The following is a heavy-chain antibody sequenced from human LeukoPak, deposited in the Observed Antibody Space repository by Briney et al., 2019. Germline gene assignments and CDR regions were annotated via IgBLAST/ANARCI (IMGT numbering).Heavy chain of an antibody. CDR2: INSDGSIT. V-gene: IGHV3-74*01. Sequence: PGGSLRLSCAASGFTFSSYWMHWVRHAPGKGLVWVSRINSDGSITTYADSVKGRFTISRDNAKNTLYLQMNSLRAEDTAVYYCVRTLTRGANGFDPWGQGTLVTVSS. CDR1: GFTFSSYW. D-gene: IGHD4-17*01. CDR3: VRTLTRGANGFDP. J-gene: IGHJ5*02.